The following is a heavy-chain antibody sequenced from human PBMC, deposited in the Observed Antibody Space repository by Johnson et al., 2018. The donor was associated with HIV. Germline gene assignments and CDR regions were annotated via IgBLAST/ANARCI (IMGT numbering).Heavy chain of an antibody. V-gene: IGHV3-30*18. CDR2: ISYDGSNK. CDR1: GITFSSYA. Sequence: QVQLVESGGGVVQPGRSLRLSCAASGITFSSYAMHWVRQAPGKGLEWVAVISYDGSNKYYADSVKGRFTISRDNSKNTLYLQMNSLRAEDTALYYCAKQYSSSWYGNAFDIWGQGTMVTVSS. J-gene: IGHJ3*02. D-gene: IGHD6-13*01. CDR3: AKQYSSSWYGNAFDI.